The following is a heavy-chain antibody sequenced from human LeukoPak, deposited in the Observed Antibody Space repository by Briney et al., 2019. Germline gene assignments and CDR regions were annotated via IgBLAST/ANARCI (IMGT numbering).Heavy chain of an antibody. V-gene: IGHV1-2*02. CDR1: GYTVTGYY. J-gene: IGHJ4*02. CDR3: ARDMVVRGVRGADY. D-gene: IGHD3-10*01. CDR2: INPNSGGT. Sequence: ASVKVSCKASGYTVTGYYMHWVRQAPGQGLEWMGWINPNSGGTNYAQKFQGRVTMTRDTSISTAYMELSRLRSDDTAVYYCARDMVVRGVRGADYWGQGTLVTVSS.